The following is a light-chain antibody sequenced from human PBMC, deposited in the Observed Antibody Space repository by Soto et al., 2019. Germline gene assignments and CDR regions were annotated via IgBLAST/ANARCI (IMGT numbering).Light chain of an antibody. CDR2: DVS. V-gene: IGLV2-14*03. CDR1: SSDVGAFNY. CDR3: SSYTTWHTEV. Sequence: QSVLTQPASVSGSPGQSISISCIGTSSDVGAFNYVSWYQHHPGKAPQLIIYDVSSRPSGVSNRFSASKSGNTASLTISGLQTEDEADYYCSSYTTWHTEVFGSGTKVTVL. J-gene: IGLJ1*01.